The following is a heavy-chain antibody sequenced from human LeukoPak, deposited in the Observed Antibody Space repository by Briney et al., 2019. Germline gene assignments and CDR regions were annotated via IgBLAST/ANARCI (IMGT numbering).Heavy chain of an antibody. CDR3: ARLWFLEWLFDY. J-gene: IGHJ4*02. CDR1: GYSISSGYY. Sequence: SETLSLTXAVSGYSISSGYYWGWIRQPPGKWLEWIGSIYHSGSTYYNPSLKSRVTISVDTSKNQFSLKLSSVTAADTAVYYCARLWFLEWLFDYWGQGTLVTVSS. V-gene: IGHV4-38-2*01. CDR2: IYHSGST. D-gene: IGHD3-3*01.